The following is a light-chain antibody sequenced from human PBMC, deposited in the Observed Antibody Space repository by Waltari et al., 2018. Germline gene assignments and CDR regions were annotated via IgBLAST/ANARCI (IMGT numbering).Light chain of an antibody. CDR3: QQYNSYWT. V-gene: IGKV1-5*03. CDR1: QSISIW. J-gene: IGKJ1*01. Sequence: DLQLTQSPSTLSASVGDRVTITCRASQSISIWLAWYQQKPGKAPKLLIYKASSLESGVPSRFSGSGSGTEFTLTISSLQPDDFATYYCQQYNSYWTFGQGTKVEIK. CDR2: KAS.